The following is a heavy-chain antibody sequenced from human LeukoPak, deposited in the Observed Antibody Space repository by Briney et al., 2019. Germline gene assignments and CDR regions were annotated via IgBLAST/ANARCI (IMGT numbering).Heavy chain of an antibody. Sequence: GGSLRLSCAASGFNFNIYAMSWVRQAPGKGLEWVSSITSRDGGTFYADSVKGRFTISRDNSKNILYLQMNSLRADDTAIYYCARDRPNYYGSDGHYYRRDGDYWGQGTLVTVSS. D-gene: IGHD3-22*01. J-gene: IGHJ4*02. V-gene: IGHV3-23*01. CDR1: GFNFNIYA. CDR2: ITSRDGGT. CDR3: ARDRPNYYGSDGHYYRRDGDY.